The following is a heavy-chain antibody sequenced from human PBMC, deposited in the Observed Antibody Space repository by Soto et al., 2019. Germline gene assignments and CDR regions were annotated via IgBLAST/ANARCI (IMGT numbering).Heavy chain of an antibody. V-gene: IGHV3-7*03. J-gene: IGHJ4*02. CDR2: INQDGSGT. CDR3: ARYVRGNSRYFFDH. Sequence: EVQVVESGGGLVQPGGSLRLSCLASGFTFSTSFMGWVRQAPWKGLEWVANINQDGSGTYYVDSVKGRFTISRDNAKNSVFLQMNSLRGDDTAVYYCARYVRGNSRYFFDHWGQGTLVTVSS. CDR1: GFTFSTSF. D-gene: IGHD3-16*01.